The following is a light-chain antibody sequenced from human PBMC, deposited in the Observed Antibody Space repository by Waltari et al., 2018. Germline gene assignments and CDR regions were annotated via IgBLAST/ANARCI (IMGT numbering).Light chain of an antibody. Sequence: EIVLTQSPATLSLSPGERATLSCRASQSVSHYLAWFQQKPGQAPRHLIYEASRRATGLTTRFSGSGSATDFTLTISSLEPEDFAVYYCQQRSNWLFTFGPGTKVEIK. CDR1: QSVSHY. V-gene: IGKV3-11*01. J-gene: IGKJ3*01. CDR3: QQRSNWLFT. CDR2: EAS.